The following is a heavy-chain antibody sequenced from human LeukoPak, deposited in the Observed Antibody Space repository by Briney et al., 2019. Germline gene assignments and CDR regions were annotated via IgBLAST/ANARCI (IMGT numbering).Heavy chain of an antibody. Sequence: GGSLRLSCAASGFTFSSYAMHWVRQAPGKGLEWVAVISYDGSNKYYADSVKGRFTISRDNSKNTLYLQMNSLRAEDTAVYYCARAEELDYWGQGTLVTVSS. V-gene: IGHV3-30-3*01. CDR3: ARAEELDY. J-gene: IGHJ4*02. D-gene: IGHD1-1*01. CDR1: GFTFSSYA. CDR2: ISYDGSNK.